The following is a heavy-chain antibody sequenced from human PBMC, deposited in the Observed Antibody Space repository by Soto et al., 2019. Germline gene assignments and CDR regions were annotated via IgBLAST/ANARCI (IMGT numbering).Heavy chain of an antibody. CDR2: INWRDNK. CDR1: GFSLTTSRMC. D-gene: IGHD3-9*01. CDR3: ARILKGGTFDWLQIDC. V-gene: IGHV2-70*01. J-gene: IGHJ4*02. Sequence: SGPTLVNPTQTLTLTCTFSGFSLTTSRMCVTWIRQPPGKALEWLALINWRDNKYYTTSLKTRLTLSKDTSKNQVVLTLTNMDPVDTGTYYCARILKGGTFDWLQIDCWGQGTLVTVSS.